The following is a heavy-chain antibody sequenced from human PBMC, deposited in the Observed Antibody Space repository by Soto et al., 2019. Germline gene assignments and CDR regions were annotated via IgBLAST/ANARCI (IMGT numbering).Heavy chain of an antibody. J-gene: IGHJ6*03. CDR1: GRSFSGYY. Sequence: SETLSLTCALNGRSFSGYYWSWIFRPPGKGLEWIGEINHSGSTNYNPSLKSRVTISVDTSKNQFSLKLSSVTAADTAVYYCARELGYCSGGSCYSGFWYYYYYMDVWGKGTTVT. D-gene: IGHD2-15*01. CDR3: ARELGYCSGGSCYSGFWYYYYYMDV. CDR2: INHSGST. V-gene: IGHV4-34*01.